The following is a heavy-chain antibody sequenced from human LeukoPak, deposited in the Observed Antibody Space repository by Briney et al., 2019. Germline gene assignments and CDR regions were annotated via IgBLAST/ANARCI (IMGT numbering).Heavy chain of an antibody. CDR1: GFTLSNYA. CDR2: ISRNGAHP. Sequence: GVSLRLSCAATGFTLSNYAMSWVRQAPGKGLEWVSVISRNGAHPYYIDSVRDRFTVSRDNSKNIMYLQMNSLRAEDAALYYCTTPGDSGWYNHWGQGTLVTVSS. D-gene: IGHD6-19*01. V-gene: IGHV3-23*01. CDR3: TTPGDSGWYNH. J-gene: IGHJ4*02.